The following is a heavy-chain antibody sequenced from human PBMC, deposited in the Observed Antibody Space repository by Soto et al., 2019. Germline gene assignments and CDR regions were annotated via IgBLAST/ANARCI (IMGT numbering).Heavy chain of an antibody. Sequence: GASVKVSCKASGYTFTGYYMHWVRQAPGQGLEWMGWINPNSGSTNYAQKLQGWVTMTTDTSTSTAYMELSSLRSDDTAVYYCAINPMYSSGEDYWGQGTLVTVSS. D-gene: IGHD6-19*01. CDR1: GYTFTGYY. J-gene: IGHJ4*02. CDR3: AINPMYSSGEDY. V-gene: IGHV1-2*04. CDR2: INPNSGST.